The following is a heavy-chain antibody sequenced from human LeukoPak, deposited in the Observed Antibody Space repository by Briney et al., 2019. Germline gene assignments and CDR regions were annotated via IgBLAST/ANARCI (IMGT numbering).Heavy chain of an antibody. V-gene: IGHV3-48*03. J-gene: IGHJ6*02. D-gene: IGHD3-10*01. CDR2: ISSSGSTI. CDR3: ARDFYPASMVRGVIDGMDV. Sequence: PGGSLRLSCAASGFTFSSYEMNWVRQAPGKGLEWVSYISSSGSTIYYADSVKGRFTISRDNAKNSLYLQMNSLRAEDTAVYYCARDFYPASMVRGVIDGMDVWGQGTLVTVSS. CDR1: GFTFSSYE.